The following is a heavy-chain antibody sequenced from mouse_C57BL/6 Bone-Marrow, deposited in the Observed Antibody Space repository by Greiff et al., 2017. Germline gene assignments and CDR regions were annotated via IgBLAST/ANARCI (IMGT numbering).Heavy chain of an antibody. D-gene: IGHD2-5*01. CDR2: IDPETGGT. V-gene: IGHV1-15*01. Sequence: QVQLQQSGAELVRPGASVTLSCKASGYTFTDYEMHWVKQTPVHGLEWIGAIDPETGGTAYNQKFKGKAILTADKSSSTAYMELRSLTSEDSAVYYCTRPPYCSNYLYYFDYWGQGTTLTVSS. CDR1: GYTFTDYE. J-gene: IGHJ2*01. CDR3: TRPPYCSNYLYYFDY.